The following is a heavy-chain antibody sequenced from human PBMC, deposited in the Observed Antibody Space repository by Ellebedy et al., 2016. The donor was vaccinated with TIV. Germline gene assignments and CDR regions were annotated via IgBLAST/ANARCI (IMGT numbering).Heavy chain of an antibody. CDR2: IDPSDSYT. V-gene: IGHV5-10-1*01. Sequence: ASVKVSCKGSGYSFTSYWISWVRQMPGKGLEWMGRIDPSDSYTNYSPSLQGHVSISSDKSISTAYLQWSRLKASDTAMYYCARVRGMVLDSFDYWGLGTLVTVS. D-gene: IGHD2-8*01. CDR1: GYSFTSYW. CDR3: ARVRGMVLDSFDY. J-gene: IGHJ4*02.